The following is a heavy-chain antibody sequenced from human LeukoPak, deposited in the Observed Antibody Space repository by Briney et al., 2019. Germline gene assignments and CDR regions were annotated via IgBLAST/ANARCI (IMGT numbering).Heavy chain of an antibody. J-gene: IGHJ4*02. V-gene: IGHV3-9*01. CDR1: GFTFDDYA. CDR2: ISWNSGSI. CDR3: AKGRNSGWR. Sequence: GGSLRLSCAASGFTFDDYAMHWVRQAPGKGLEWVSGISWNSGSIGYADSVKGRFTISRDNAKNSLYLQMNSLRAEDTALYYCAKGRNSGWRRGQGTLVTVSS. D-gene: IGHD3-10*01.